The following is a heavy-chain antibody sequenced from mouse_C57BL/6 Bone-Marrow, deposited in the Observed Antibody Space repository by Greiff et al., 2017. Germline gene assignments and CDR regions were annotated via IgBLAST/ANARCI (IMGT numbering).Heavy chain of an antibody. Sequence: VQVVESGPGLVAPSQSLSITCTVSGFSLTSYGVSWVRQPPGQGLEWLGVIWGDGSTNNHSALISRLSISKVNSKRQVILKLNSLHTDDTATYYRAKTSLLMDYWGQGTSVTVSS. J-gene: IGHJ4*01. V-gene: IGHV2-3*01. CDR2: IWGDGST. CDR1: GFSLTSYG. CDR3: AKTSLLMDY.